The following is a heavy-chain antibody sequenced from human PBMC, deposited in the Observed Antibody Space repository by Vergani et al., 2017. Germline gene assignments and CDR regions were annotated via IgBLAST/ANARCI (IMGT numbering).Heavy chain of an antibody. CDR1: GGTFSSYT. CDR2: IIPILGIA. V-gene: IGHV1-69*08. D-gene: IGHD4-11*01. J-gene: IGHJ6*02. Sequence: QVQLVQSGAEVKKPGSSVKVSCKASGGTFSSYTISWVRQAPGQGLEWMGRIIPILGIANYAQKFQGRVTMTEDTSTDTAYMELSSLRSEDTAVYYCATEGYSNAYGMDVWGQGTTVTVSS. CDR3: ATEGYSNAYGMDV.